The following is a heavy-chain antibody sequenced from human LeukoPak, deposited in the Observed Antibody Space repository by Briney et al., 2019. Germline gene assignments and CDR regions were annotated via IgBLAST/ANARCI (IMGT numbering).Heavy chain of an antibody. J-gene: IGHJ4*02. D-gene: IGHD6-6*01. Sequence: GGSLRLSCLASGFTFSSYSMSWVRQAPGKGLEWVSAISPDDSTAYYADSVKGRFTVSRDNSKNTLYLQMNSLRAEDTAVYYCAKGYSSSLIPFDYWGQGTLVTVSS. V-gene: IGHV3-23*01. CDR1: GFTFSSYS. CDR3: AKGYSSSLIPFDY. CDR2: ISPDDSTA.